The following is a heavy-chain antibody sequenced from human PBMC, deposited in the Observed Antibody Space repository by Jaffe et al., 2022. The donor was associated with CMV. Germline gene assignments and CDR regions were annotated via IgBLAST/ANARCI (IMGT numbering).Heavy chain of an antibody. CDR3: ARMRDSSSWYRYYYYMDV. CDR2: INHSGST. J-gene: IGHJ6*03. Sequence: QVQLQQWGAGLLKPSETLSLTCAVYGGSFSGYYWSWIRQPPGKGLEWIGEINHSGSTNYNPSLKSRVTISVDTSKNQFSLKLSSVTAADTAVYYCARMRDSSSWYRYYYYMDVWGKGTTVTVSS. D-gene: IGHD6-13*01. CDR1: GGSFSGYY. V-gene: IGHV4-34*01.